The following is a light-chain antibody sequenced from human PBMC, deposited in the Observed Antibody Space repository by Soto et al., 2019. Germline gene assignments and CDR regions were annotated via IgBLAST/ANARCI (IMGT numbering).Light chain of an antibody. CDR3: QQLDSSPRT. J-gene: IGKJ3*01. Sequence: IQLTQSPSSLCAAVVDRVTITCRPSQDISYYLAWYQQKPGKAPKLLIYAASTLQGEVPSRFTGGGAGTDFTLTISRLQPEDFAVYYCQQLDSSPRTFGPGTTVDIK. V-gene: IGKV1-9*01. CDR2: AAS. CDR1: QDISYY.